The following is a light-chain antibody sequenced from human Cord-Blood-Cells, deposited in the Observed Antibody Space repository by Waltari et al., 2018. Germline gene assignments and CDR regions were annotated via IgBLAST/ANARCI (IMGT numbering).Light chain of an antibody. CDR2: WAA. CDR3: QQYYSTPYS. V-gene: IGKV4-1*01. Sequence: DIVMTQSPDSLAVSLGERAPIPCRSCQSVLYSSNNKNYLAWYQQKPGQPPKLLIYWAATRESGVPDRFSGSGSGTDFTLTISSLQAEDVAVYYCQQYYSTPYSFGQGTKLEIK. J-gene: IGKJ2*03. CDR1: QSVLYSSNNKNY.